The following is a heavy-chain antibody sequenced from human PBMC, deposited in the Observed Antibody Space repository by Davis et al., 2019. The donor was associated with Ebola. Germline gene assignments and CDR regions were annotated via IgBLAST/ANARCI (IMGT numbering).Heavy chain of an antibody. CDR1: GFTFSDHY. J-gene: IGHJ4*02. D-gene: IGHD6-19*01. Sequence: GESLKISCAASGFTFSDHYMDWVRQAPGKGLEWVGRSRNKANSYTTEYAASVKARFTTSRDDSKNSLFLQMNSLEAEDTAVYYCARIRMGSRGDYYFDYWGQGTLVTVSS. CDR2: SRNKANSYTT. V-gene: IGHV3-72*01. CDR3: ARIRMGSRGDYYFDY.